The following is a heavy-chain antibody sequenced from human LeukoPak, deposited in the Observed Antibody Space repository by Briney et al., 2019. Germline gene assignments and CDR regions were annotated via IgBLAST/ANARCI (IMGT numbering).Heavy chain of an antibody. CDR2: IYYSGST. CDR1: GGSISSYF. CDR3: ARAPIPYDRSRTDYRFDP. D-gene: IGHD3-16*01. V-gene: IGHV4-59*01. Sequence: SETLSLTCSVSGGSISSYFWSWIRQPPGKGLEWIGYIYYSGSTNYNPSLKSRVTISLDTSKSQFSLKLTSVTAADTAVYYCARAPIPYDRSRTDYRFDPWGQGTLVTVAS. J-gene: IGHJ5*02.